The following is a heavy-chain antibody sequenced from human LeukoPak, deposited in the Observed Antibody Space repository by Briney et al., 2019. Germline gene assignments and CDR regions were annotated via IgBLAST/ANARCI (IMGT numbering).Heavy chain of an antibody. D-gene: IGHD5-18*01. CDR3: AKDRVDTAMEYYYYYYMDV. CDR2: IRYDGSNK. J-gene: IGHJ6*03. CDR1: GFTFSSYG. V-gene: IGHV3-30*02. Sequence: GGSLRLSCAASGFTFSSYGMHWVRQAPGKGLEWVAFIRYDGSNKYYADSVKGRFTISRDNSKNTLYLQMNTLRAEDTAVYYCAKDRVDTAMEYYYYYYMDVWGKGTTVTISS.